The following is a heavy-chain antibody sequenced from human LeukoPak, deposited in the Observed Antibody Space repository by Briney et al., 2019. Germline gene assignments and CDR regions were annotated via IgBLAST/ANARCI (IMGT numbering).Heavy chain of an antibody. J-gene: IGHJ4*02. V-gene: IGHV3-11*01. Sequence: PGGSLRLSCAASGFTFNNYWMHWVRQAPGKGLECVSYISGSGSTEYYADSVRGRFTISRDNAKNSLYLQMNSLRAEDTAVYYCARPRKWIDYWGQGTLVTVSS. CDR2: ISGSGSTE. CDR1: GFTFNNYW. CDR3: ARPRKWIDY. D-gene: IGHD2-8*01.